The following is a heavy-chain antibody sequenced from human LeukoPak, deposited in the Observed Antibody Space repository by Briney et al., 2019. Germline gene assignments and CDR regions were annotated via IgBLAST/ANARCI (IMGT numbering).Heavy chain of an antibody. J-gene: IGHJ6*02. CDR3: ARDRFEQQLDNYYYYGMDV. D-gene: IGHD6-13*01. CDR2: IIPIFGTA. Sequence: ASVKVSCKASGYTFTNFDINWVRQAPGQGLEWMGGIIPIFGTANYAQKFQGRVTITADESTSTAYMELSSLRSEDTAVYYCARDRFEQQLDNYYYYGMDVWGQGTTVTVSS. CDR1: GYTFTNFD. V-gene: IGHV1-69*13.